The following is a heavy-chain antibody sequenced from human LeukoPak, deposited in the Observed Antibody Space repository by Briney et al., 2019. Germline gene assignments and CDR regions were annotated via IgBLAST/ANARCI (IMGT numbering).Heavy chain of an antibody. J-gene: IGHJ4*02. CDR3: AKDSGGLYCSGGSCYYHDY. Sequence: GRSLRLSCAASGFTFDDYAMHWVRQAPGKGLEWVSGIRWNSGSIGYADSVKGRFTISRDNAKNSLYLQMNSLRAEDTALYYCAKDSGGLYCSGGSCYYHDYWGQGTLVTVSS. V-gene: IGHV3-9*01. D-gene: IGHD2-15*01. CDR1: GFTFDDYA. CDR2: IRWNSGSI.